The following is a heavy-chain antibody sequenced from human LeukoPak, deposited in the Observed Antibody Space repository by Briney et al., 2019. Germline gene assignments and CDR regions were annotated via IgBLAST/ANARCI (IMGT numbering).Heavy chain of an antibody. CDR3: ARSDSGYYDSSGYYYPFDY. CDR1: GSTFTTYA. Sequence: ASVKVSCKASGSTFTTYALLWFRQPPGKGLGWMGWINVGNGNTKYSQKFQGRVTITRDTSASTAYMELSSLRSEDTAVYYCARSDSGYYDSSGYYYPFDYWGQGTLVTVSS. D-gene: IGHD3-22*01. J-gene: IGHJ4*02. CDR2: INVGNGNT. V-gene: IGHV1-3*01.